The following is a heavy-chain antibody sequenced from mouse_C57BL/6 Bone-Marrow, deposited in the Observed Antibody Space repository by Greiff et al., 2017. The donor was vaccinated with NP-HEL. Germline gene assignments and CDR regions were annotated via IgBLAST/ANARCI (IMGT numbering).Heavy chain of an antibody. D-gene: IGHD2-2*01. Sequence: EVQLQQSGPVLVKPGASVKMSCKASGYTFTDYYMNWVKQSHGKSLEWIGVINPYNGGTSYNQKFKGKATLTVDKSSSTAYMELNSLTSEDSAVYYCARGIWLRRYCFDNWGQGTTLTVSA. CDR2: INPYNGGT. CDR1: GYTFTDYY. J-gene: IGHJ2*01. CDR3: ARGIWLRRYCFDN. V-gene: IGHV1-19*01.